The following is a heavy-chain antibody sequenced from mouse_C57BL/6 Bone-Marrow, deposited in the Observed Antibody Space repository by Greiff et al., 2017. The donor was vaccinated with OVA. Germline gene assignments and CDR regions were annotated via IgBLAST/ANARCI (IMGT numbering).Heavy chain of an antibody. CDR1: GYTFTSYW. V-gene: IGHV1-69*01. CDR3: ARWSSTVDY. CDR2: IDPSDSYT. J-gene: IGHJ2*01. Sequence: QVQLQQPGAELVMPGASVKLSCKASGYTFTSYWMHWVKQRPGQGLEWIGEIDPSDSYTNYHQKFKGQSTFTVDKSSSTAYMQLSSLTSEDSAVYYCARWSSTVDYWGQGTTLTVSS. D-gene: IGHD2-10*02.